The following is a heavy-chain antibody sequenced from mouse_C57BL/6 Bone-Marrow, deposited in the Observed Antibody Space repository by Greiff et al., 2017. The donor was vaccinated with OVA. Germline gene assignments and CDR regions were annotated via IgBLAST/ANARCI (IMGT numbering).Heavy chain of an antibody. Sequence: VKLVESGPGLVAPSQSLSITCTVSGFSLTSYGVDWVRQSPGKGLEWLGVIWGVGSTNYTSALKSRLSISKDNSKSQVFLKMNSLQTDDTAMYYCATYHYYGSSYLRCAYWGQGTLVTVSA. CDR2: IWGVGST. CDR1: GFSLTSYG. CDR3: ATYHYYGSSYLRCAY. V-gene: IGHV2-6*01. J-gene: IGHJ3*01. D-gene: IGHD1-1*01.